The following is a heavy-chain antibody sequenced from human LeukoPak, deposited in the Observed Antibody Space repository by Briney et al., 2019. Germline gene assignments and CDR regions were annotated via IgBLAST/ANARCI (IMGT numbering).Heavy chain of an antibody. CDR3: ARELVSYGYSSGWYFDY. V-gene: IGHV1-46*01. CDR2: INPSGGST. CDR1: GYTFTSYY. D-gene: IGHD6-19*01. Sequence: ASVKVSCKASGYTFTSYYMHWVRQAPGQGLKWMGIINPSGGSTSYAQKFQGRVTMTRDTSTSTVYMELSSLRSEDTAVYYCARELVSYGYSSGWYFDYWGQGTLVTVSS. J-gene: IGHJ4*02.